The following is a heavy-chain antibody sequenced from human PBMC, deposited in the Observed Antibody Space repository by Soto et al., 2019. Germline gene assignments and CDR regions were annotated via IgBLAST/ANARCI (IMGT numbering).Heavy chain of an antibody. CDR1: GGSISSGGYS. J-gene: IGHJ5*02. Sequence: QLQLQESGSGLVKPSQTLSLTCAVSGGSISSGGYSWSWIRQPPGKGLECIGYIYHSGRTYYHPYLKRRVTLPADRFKNRLSLKLSSGTGADAAVYRCARVPTPWGQGPLVTVSS. CDR2: IYHSGRT. CDR3: ARVPTP. V-gene: IGHV4-30-2*01.